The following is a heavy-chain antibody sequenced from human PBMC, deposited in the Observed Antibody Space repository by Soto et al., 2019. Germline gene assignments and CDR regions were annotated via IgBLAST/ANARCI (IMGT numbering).Heavy chain of an antibody. D-gene: IGHD3-10*01. CDR2: ISSSSTI. Sequence: EVQLVESGGGLVQPGGSLRLSCAASGFTFSSYSMNWVRQAPGKGLEWVSYISSSSTIYYADSVKGRFTISRDNAKNSLYLQMNSLRAEDTAVYYCARAYTLFTMVDYFDYWGQGTLVTVSS. J-gene: IGHJ4*02. CDR3: ARAYTLFTMVDYFDY. CDR1: GFTFSSYS. V-gene: IGHV3-48*01.